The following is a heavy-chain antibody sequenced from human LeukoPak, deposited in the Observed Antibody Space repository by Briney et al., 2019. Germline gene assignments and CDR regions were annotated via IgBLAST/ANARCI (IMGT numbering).Heavy chain of an antibody. CDR3: AYRNNFEY. CDR1: GFSISGHW. D-gene: IGHD1-26*01. Sequence: PGGSLSLSCAASGFSISGHWMNWVRQPPGKGLEWVANIKADGSEKYYVDSVKGRFTISRDDAKRTVELQMDKLSAEATAIYYCAYRNNFEYCGQGALVTVSS. J-gene: IGHJ4*02. V-gene: IGHV3-7*05. CDR2: IKADGSEK.